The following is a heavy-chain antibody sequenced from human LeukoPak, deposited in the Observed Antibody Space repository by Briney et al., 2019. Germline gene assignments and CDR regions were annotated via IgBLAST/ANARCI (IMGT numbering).Heavy chain of an antibody. D-gene: IGHD3-10*01. J-gene: IGHJ4*02. CDR1: GFTFRNCA. Sequence: TGGSLRLSCAASGFTFRNCAMSWVRQAPGKGLEWVSGISGTGYNTYYADSVKGRFTISRDNSKHTLYLQMNSLGAEDTAVYYCAKHGSGSLFYFDYWGQRTLVTVSS. V-gene: IGHV3-23*01. CDR2: ISGTGYNT. CDR3: AKHGSGSLFYFDY.